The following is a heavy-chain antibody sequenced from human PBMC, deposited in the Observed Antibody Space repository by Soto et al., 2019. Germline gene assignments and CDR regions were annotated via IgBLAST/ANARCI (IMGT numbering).Heavy chain of an antibody. CDR1: GFTFSSYA. CDR2: ISGSGGSK. D-gene: IGHD3-16*02. CDR3: AKGLYDYIWGSYRYSQCYFDY. V-gene: IGHV3-23*01. Sequence: EVQLLESGGGLVQPGGSLRLSCAASGFTFSSYAMSWVRQAPGKGLEWVSAISGSGGSKYYGDSVKGRFTISRDNSKNTLYLQMNSLRAEDTAAYYCAKGLYDYIWGSYRYSQCYFDYWGQGTLVTVSS. J-gene: IGHJ4*02.